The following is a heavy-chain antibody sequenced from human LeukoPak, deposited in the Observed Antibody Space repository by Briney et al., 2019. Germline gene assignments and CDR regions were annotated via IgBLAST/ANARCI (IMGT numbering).Heavy chain of an antibody. CDR2: IYPSGST. CDR1: GGSISSYY. V-gene: IGHV4-59*01. J-gene: IGHJ5*02. CDR3: ARENSGYCSGDKCTNWFDP. Sequence: TSQTLSLTCTVSGGSISSYYWSWIREPPGKGLEWLGCIYPSGSTKYNPSLKSRVTISVDTSKGQISLKLSSVTAADMAVYYCARENSGYCSGDKCTNWFDPWGQGSLVTVSS. D-gene: IGHD2-15*01.